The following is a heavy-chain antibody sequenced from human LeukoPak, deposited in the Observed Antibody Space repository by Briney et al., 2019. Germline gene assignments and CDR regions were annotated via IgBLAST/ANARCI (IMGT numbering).Heavy chain of an antibody. J-gene: IGHJ4*02. D-gene: IGHD3-16*01. CDR3: AKDLGGVSPY. Sequence: SGGSLRLSCAASGFTFSSYEMNWVRQAPGKGLEWVSYISSSSSTIYYADSVKGRFTISRDNAKNSLYLQMNSLRAEDTAVYYCAKDLGGVSPYWGQGTLVTVSS. CDR1: GFTFSSYE. CDR2: ISSSSSTI. V-gene: IGHV3-48*01.